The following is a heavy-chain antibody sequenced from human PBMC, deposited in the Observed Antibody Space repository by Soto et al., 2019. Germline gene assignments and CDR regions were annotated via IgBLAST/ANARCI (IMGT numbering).Heavy chain of an antibody. Sequence: QVQLVESGGGVVQPGRSLRLSCAASGFTFSSYAMHWVRQAPGKGLEWVAVISYDGSNKYYADSVKGRFTISRDNSKNTLYLKMNSLRAEDTAVYYGARHKVDLRFLEWSYYFDSWGQGTLVTVSS. D-gene: IGHD3-3*01. V-gene: IGHV3-30-3*01. J-gene: IGHJ4*02. CDR2: ISYDGSNK. CDR1: GFTFSSYA. CDR3: ARHKVDLRFLEWSYYFDS.